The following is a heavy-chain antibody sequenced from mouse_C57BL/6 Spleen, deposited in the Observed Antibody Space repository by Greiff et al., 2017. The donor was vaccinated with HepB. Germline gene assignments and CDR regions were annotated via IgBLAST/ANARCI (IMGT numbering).Heavy chain of an antibody. V-gene: IGHV1-72*01. D-gene: IGHD2-4*01. CDR2: IDPNSGGT. J-gene: IGHJ4*01. CDR1: GYTFTSYW. Sequence: QVQLQQPGAELVKPGASVKLSCKASGYTFTSYWMHWVKQRPGRGLEWIGRIDPNSGGTKYNEKFKSKATLTVDKPSSTAYMQLRSLTSEDAAVYYCARADYYDYDGDYAMDYWGQGTSVTVSS. CDR3: ARADYYDYDGDYAMDY.